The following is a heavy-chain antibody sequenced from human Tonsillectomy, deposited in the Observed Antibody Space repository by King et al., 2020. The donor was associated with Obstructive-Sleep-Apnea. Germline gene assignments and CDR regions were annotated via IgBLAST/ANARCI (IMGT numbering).Heavy chain of an antibody. D-gene: IGHD3-10*01. CDR1: GFTFSSDT. Sequence: VQLVESGGGLVQPGGSLRLSCAASGFTFSSDTMNWVRHAPGKGLECVSYITSSSSTIYYADSVKGRFSISRDNAKNSLYLQMNSLRAEDTAVYYCARRGHDAFDYLGQGTLVTVSS. CDR3: ARRGHDAFDY. CDR2: ITSSSSTI. V-gene: IGHV3-48*04. J-gene: IGHJ4*02.